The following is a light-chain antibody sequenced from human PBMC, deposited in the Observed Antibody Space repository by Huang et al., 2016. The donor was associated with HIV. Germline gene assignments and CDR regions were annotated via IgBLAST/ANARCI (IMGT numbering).Light chain of an antibody. J-gene: IGKJ1*01. CDR2: GAS. Sequence: EIVMTQSPATRSVSLGERATLSCRASQSVSSNLAWYQQKPGQTPRLLIYGASTRATDIPARFSGSGSGTEFTLTITSLQSEDFAVYYCQQYNNWWTFGQGTKVEIK. CDR3: QQYNNWWT. CDR1: QSVSSN. V-gene: IGKV3-15*01.